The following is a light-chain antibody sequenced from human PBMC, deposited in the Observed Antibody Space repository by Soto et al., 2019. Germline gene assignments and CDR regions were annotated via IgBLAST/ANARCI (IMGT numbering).Light chain of an antibody. CDR1: SSDVAIYNL. J-gene: IGLJ7*01. Sequence: QSAPIQPASVSGSPGQSVTISCIGTSSDVAIYNLVSWYQQYPGKAPKLILYEVSKWPSGISHRFSGSKSGNTASLTISGLQAEDEADYYCCSFAGSRTGVFGGGTQLTVL. CDR3: CSFAGSRTGV. CDR2: EVS. V-gene: IGLV2-23*02.